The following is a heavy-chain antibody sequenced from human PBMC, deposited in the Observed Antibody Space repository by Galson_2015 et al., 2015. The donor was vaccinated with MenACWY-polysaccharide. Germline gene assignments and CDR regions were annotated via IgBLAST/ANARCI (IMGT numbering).Heavy chain of an antibody. V-gene: IGHV4-4*07. J-gene: IGHJ2*01. D-gene: IGHD1-14*01. Sequence: QVQLQESGPRLVKPSETLSLTCTVSGGSITGYYWSWIRQAAGKKLEWIGRIHSSGSTTNNPSLKSRGTLSVDTSKNQLSLTLNSVTAADTAIYHCARRNLGNWYFD. CDR2: IHSSGST. CDR1: GGSITGYY. CDR3: ARRNLGNWYFD.